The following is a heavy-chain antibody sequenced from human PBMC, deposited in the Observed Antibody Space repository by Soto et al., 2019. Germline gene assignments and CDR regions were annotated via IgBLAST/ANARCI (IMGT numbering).Heavy chain of an antibody. Sequence: GGSLRLSCVASGFTFSSCAMHWVRQVPGKGLEWLAVVTHDGTLYPYADSVKGRFSISRDNSRKTLYLQMNGLRPEDTAVYYCVRDNLGGHSYGNQIHALENWGQGTKVTVAS. CDR1: GFTFSSCA. V-gene: IGHV3-30*03. CDR3: VRDNLGGHSYGNQIHALEN. CDR2: VTHDGTLY. J-gene: IGHJ3*02. D-gene: IGHD5-18*01.